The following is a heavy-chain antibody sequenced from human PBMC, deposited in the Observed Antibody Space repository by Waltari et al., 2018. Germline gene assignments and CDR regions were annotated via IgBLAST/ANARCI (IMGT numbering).Heavy chain of an antibody. Sequence: EVQLLESGGGLVQPGGSLRLSCAASGFTFSSYAMSWVRQAPGKGLEWVSAISGSGGSTYYADSGNGRFTISRDNSKNTLYLQMNSLRAEDTAVYYCAKDAQGGAWTSTYYYFDYWGQGTLVTVSS. CDR1: GFTFSSYA. CDR2: ISGSGGST. V-gene: IGHV3-23*01. D-gene: IGHD3-16*01. J-gene: IGHJ4*02. CDR3: AKDAQGGAWTSTYYYFDY.